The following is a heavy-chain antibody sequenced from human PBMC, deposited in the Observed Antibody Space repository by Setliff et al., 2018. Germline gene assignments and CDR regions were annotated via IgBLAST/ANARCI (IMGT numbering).Heavy chain of an antibody. CDR1: GFTFSSYE. CDR2: ISSSSSTI. J-gene: IGHJ4*02. Sequence: GGSLRLSCAASGFTFSSYEMNWVRQAPGKGLEWVSHISSSSSTIYYADSVKGRFTISRDNAKNSLYLQMNSLRAEDTAVYYCARSLPFASVAGTGCDYWGQGTLVTVSS. CDR3: ARSLPFASVAGTGCDY. D-gene: IGHD6-19*01. V-gene: IGHV3-48*01.